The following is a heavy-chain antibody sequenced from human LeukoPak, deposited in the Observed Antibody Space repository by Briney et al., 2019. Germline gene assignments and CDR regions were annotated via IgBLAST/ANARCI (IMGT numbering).Heavy chain of an antibody. CDR3: AAGLHLYYYYYYMDV. J-gene: IGHJ6*03. V-gene: IGHV1-24*01. D-gene: IGHD5-24*01. Sequence: ASVKVSCKVSGYTLTELPMHWVRQAPGKGLEWMGGFDPEDGETIYAQKSQGRVTMTEDTSTDTAYMELSSLRSEDTAVYYCAAGLHLYYYYYYMDVWGKGTTVTVSS. CDR1: GYTLTELP. CDR2: FDPEDGET.